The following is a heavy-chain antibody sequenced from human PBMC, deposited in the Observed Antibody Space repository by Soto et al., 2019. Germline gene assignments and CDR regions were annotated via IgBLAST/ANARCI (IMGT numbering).Heavy chain of an antibody. D-gene: IGHD5-12*01. CDR3: ARGGYSSTSYYGLDV. CDR1: GQSFTSYA. V-gene: IGHV1-3*01. J-gene: IGHJ6*02. Sequence: ASVNVSCKASGQSFTSYAMHWVRQAPGQRLEWMGWISVGGTNTKYSQKLQGRVTITRDTPANTVYMELSSLRSEDTAVYFCARGGYSSTSYYGLDVWGQGTTVTVSS. CDR2: ISVGGTNT.